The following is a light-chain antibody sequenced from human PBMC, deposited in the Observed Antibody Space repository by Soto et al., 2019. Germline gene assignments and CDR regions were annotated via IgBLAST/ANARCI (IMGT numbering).Light chain of an antibody. J-gene: IGLJ2*01. Sequence: QSVLTQPASVSGFPGQSITISCTGTSSDVGGYNYVSWCQQHPGKAPKLMIYDVSNRPSGVSNRFSGSKSGNTASLTISGLQAEDEADYYCSSYTSSSTQVFGGGTKVTVL. CDR2: DVS. V-gene: IGLV2-14*01. CDR1: SSDVGGYNY. CDR3: SSYTSSSTQV.